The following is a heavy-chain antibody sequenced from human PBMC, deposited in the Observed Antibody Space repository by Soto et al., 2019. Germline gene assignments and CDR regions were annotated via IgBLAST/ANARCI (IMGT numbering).Heavy chain of an antibody. J-gene: IGHJ3*01. Sequence: QVQLVESGGGVVQPGMSLRLSCAASGFTFSSYAMHWVRQAPGKGLEWVAVVSHDGKTEHHAAAVKGRFTISRDTAANILSLQMNSLRDEDTAVYYCGREPYISGHYSGGCDVWGQGTMVTVSS. CDR1: GFTFSSYA. CDR2: VSHDGKTE. D-gene: IGHD3-22*01. CDR3: GREPYISGHYSGGCDV. V-gene: IGHV3-30*04.